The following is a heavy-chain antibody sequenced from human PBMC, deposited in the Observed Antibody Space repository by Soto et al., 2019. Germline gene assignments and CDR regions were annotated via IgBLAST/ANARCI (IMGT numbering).Heavy chain of an antibody. V-gene: IGHV1-2*02. CDR2: INPATGAA. Sequence: QLHLVQSGAVVKKPGASVTVSCSASGYPVTAYYMHWVRQAPGRGLEWMGGINPATGAAKYTQPLRGMATITRDTSTSTVFMELSGLTSEDAAVFYWARGGGVGVAGSAACDTWGQGTVVTVSS. CDR3: ARGGGVGVAGSAACDT. D-gene: IGHD3-3*01. CDR1: GYPVTAYY. J-gene: IGHJ3*02.